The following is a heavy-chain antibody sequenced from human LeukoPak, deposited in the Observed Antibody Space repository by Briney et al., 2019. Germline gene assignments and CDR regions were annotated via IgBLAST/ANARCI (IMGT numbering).Heavy chain of an antibody. CDR1: GGSFSGYY. Sequence: SETLSLTCAVYGGSFSGYYWSWIRQPPGKGLEWIGEINHSGSTNYNPSLKSRVTISVDTSKNQFSLKLSSVTAADTAVHYCARQANGSGSYYNDSWGQGTLVTVSS. V-gene: IGHV4-34*01. CDR3: ARQANGSGSYYNDS. CDR2: INHSGST. D-gene: IGHD3-10*01. J-gene: IGHJ5*01.